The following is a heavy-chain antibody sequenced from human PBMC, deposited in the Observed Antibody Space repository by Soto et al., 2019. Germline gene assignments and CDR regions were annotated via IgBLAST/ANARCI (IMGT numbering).Heavy chain of an antibody. J-gene: IGHJ3*02. V-gene: IGHV3-21*01. D-gene: IGHD5-18*01. Sequence: EVQLVESGGGLVKPGGSLRLSCAASGFTFSSYSMNWVRQAPGKGLEWVSSISSSSSYIYYADSVKGRFTISRDNAKNSLYLQMNSLRAEDTAVYYCASGLRGYSYGYIGLDAFDIWGQGTMVTVSS. CDR1: GFTFSSYS. CDR3: ASGLRGYSYGYIGLDAFDI. CDR2: ISSSSSYI.